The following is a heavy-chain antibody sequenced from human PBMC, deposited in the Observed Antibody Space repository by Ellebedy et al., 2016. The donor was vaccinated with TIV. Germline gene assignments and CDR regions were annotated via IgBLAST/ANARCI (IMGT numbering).Heavy chain of an antibody. CDR1: GFTFSSYG. CDR2: ISYDGSNK. CDR3: AKEIARSYGMDV. J-gene: IGHJ6*02. V-gene: IGHV3-30*18. D-gene: IGHD2/OR15-2a*01. Sequence: GGSLRLSCAASGFTFSSYGMHWVRQAPGKGLEWVAVISYDGSNKYYADSVKGRFTISRYNSKNTLYLQMNSLRAEDTAVYYCAKEIARSYGMDVWGQGTTVTVSS.